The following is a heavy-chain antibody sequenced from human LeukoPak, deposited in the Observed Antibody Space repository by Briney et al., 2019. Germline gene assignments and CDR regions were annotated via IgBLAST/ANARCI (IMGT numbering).Heavy chain of an antibody. CDR2: ISSSSSYI. CDR1: GFTFSSYS. Sequence: GGSLRLSCAASGFTFSSYSMNWVRQAPGKGLEWVSSISSSSSYIYYADSVKGRFTISRDNAKNSLYLQMNSLRAEDTAVYYCARDRAVSSSGSDTGFDPWGQGTLVTVSS. V-gene: IGHV3-21*01. D-gene: IGHD6-13*01. J-gene: IGHJ5*02. CDR3: ARDRAVSSSGSDTGFDP.